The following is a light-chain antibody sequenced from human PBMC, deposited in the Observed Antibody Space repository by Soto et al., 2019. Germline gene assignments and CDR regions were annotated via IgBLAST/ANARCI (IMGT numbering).Light chain of an antibody. CDR2: DAS. V-gene: IGKV3-15*01. CDR3: QQYYSWPPLT. CDR1: QSLNSD. J-gene: IGKJ4*01. Sequence: DIVMTQSPATLYVSPGERVTLSCRASQSLNSDLGWYQQKPGQAPRLLIYDASTRATGIPARFTGSGSGTDFTLTISNVQSEDFAVYFCQQYYSWPPLTLGGGTKVDIK.